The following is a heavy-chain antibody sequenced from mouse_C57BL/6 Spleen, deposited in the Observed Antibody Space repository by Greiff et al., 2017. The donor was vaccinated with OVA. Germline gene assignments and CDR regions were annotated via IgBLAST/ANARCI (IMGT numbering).Heavy chain of an antibody. CDR1: GFTFSSYA. Sequence: EVKLEESGGGLVKPGGSLKLSCAASGFTFSSYAMSWVRQTPEKRLEWVATISDGGSYTYYPDNVKGRFTISRDNAKNNLYLQMSHLKSEDTAMYYCARDRQLRSFAYWGQGTLVTVSA. CDR3: ARDRQLRSFAY. D-gene: IGHD3-2*02. CDR2: ISDGGSYT. J-gene: IGHJ3*01. V-gene: IGHV5-4*01.